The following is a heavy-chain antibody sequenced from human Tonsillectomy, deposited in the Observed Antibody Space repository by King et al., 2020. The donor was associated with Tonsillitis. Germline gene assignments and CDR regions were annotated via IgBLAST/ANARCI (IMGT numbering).Heavy chain of an antibody. CDR1: GFIFSGSA. J-gene: IGHJ4*02. V-gene: IGHV3-73*02. CDR3: TITYISGWPYFDY. Sequence: VQLVESGGGLVKPGGSLKLSCAASGFIFSGSAVHWVRQASGKGLEWVGRIRSKANNYATEYGASVKGRFTMSRDDSSNTAYLQMNSLKTDDTAVYYCTITYISGWPYFDYWGQGTLVIVSS. D-gene: IGHD6-19*01. CDR2: IRSKANNYAT.